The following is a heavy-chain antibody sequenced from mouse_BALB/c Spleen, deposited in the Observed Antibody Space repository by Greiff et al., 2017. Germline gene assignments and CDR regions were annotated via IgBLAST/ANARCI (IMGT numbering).Heavy chain of an antibody. CDR3: ARVGLYYYGSSYWFAY. Sequence: QVQLQQSGAELMKPGASVKISCKATGYTFSSYWIEWVKQRPGHGLEWIGEILPGSGSTNYNEKFKGKATFTADTSSNTAYMQLSSLTSEDSAVYYCARVGLYYYGSSYWFAYWGQGTLVTVSA. D-gene: IGHD1-1*01. V-gene: IGHV1-9*01. CDR2: ILPGSGST. J-gene: IGHJ3*01. CDR1: GYTFSSYW.